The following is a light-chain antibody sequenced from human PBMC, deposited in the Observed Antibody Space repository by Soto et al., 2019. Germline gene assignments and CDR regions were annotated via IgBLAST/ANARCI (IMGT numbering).Light chain of an antibody. CDR2: GAS. CDR1: QSVSSD. J-gene: IGKJ1*01. Sequence: DIVMTQSPATLSVSPGERASLSCRASQSVSSDLAWYHQKPGQAPRLLIYGASTRATGIPARFSGSGSGTEFTLTISRLEPEDFAVYYCQQYGSSGTFGQGTKVDIK. CDR3: QQYGSSGT. V-gene: IGKV3-15*01.